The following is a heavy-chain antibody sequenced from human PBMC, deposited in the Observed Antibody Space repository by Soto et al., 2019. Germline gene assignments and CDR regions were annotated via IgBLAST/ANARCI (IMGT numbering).Heavy chain of an antibody. CDR2: ISSSGSTI. J-gene: IGHJ2*01. V-gene: IGHV3-11*01. D-gene: IGHD6-13*01. Sequence: PGGSRRRSCAASGFTFSDYYMSWIRQAPGKGLEWVSYISSSGSTIYYADSVKGRFTISRDNAKNSLYLQMNSLRAEDTAVYYCARSLTWIAAADWYFDLWGRGTLVTVSS. CDR1: GFTFSDYY. CDR3: ARSLTWIAAADWYFDL.